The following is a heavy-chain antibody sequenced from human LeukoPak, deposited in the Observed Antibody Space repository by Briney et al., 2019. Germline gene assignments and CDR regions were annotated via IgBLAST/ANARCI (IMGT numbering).Heavy chain of an antibody. CDR3: ASDHSSGWPGSLDY. CDR1: GFTLSSYG. D-gene: IGHD6-19*01. Sequence: PGGSLRLSCAASGFTLSSYGMHWVRQAPGKGLEWVAVISYDGSNKYYADSVKGRFTISRDNSKNTLYLQMNSLRAEDTAVYYCASDHSSGWPGSLDYWGQGILVTVSS. V-gene: IGHV3-30*19. CDR2: ISYDGSNK. J-gene: IGHJ4*02.